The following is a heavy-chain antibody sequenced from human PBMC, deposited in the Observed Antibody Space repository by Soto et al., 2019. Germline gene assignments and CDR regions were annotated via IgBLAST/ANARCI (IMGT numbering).Heavy chain of an antibody. Sequence: QLQLVQSGAEVREPGSSVKVFCKASGGTFSNYTISWVRQAPGQGLEWMGGIIPVFGTTDYEQKFQGRVTITADGSTSTAYMKLSSLRSADTAVYYCARSSPYIVVRKPTGNQDYYGMDVWGQGTTVTVSS. D-gene: IGHD2-2*01. CDR3: ARSSPYIVVRKPTGNQDYYGMDV. CDR1: GGTFSNYT. CDR2: IIPVFGTT. J-gene: IGHJ6*02. V-gene: IGHV1-69*01.